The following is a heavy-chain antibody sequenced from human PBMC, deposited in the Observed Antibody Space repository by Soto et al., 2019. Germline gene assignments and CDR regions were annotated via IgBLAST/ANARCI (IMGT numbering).Heavy chain of an antibody. CDR1: GGSISSYY. CDR2: IYYSGST. J-gene: IGHJ6*02. CDR3: ARSRPAMSAAAYYYYSYGMDV. Sequence: SETLSLTCTVSGGSISSYYWSWIRQPPGKGLEWIGYIYYSGSTNYNPSLKSRVTISVDTSKNQFYLKLSSVTAADTAVYYCARSRPAMSAAAYYYYSYGMDVWGQGTTVTVSS. V-gene: IGHV4-59*01. D-gene: IGHD6-13*01.